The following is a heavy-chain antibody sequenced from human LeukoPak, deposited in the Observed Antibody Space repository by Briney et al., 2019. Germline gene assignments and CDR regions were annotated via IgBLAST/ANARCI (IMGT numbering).Heavy chain of an antibody. CDR2: IYYSGST. CDR3: ARSYYDILTGYSYYFDY. D-gene: IGHD3-9*01. J-gene: IGHJ4*02. V-gene: IGHV4-59*08. CDR1: GGSISSYY. Sequence: SETLSLTCTVSGGSISSYYWSWLRQPPGKGLEWIGYIYYSGSTNYNPSLKSRVTISVDTSKNQFSLKLSSVTAADTAVYYCARSYYDILTGYSYYFDYWGQGTLVTVSS.